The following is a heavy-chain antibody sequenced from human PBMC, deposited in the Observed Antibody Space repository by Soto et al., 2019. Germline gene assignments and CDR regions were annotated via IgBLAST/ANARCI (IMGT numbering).Heavy chain of an antibody. CDR3: ARGHSEVAATPRYYYYMDV. V-gene: IGHV4-34*01. D-gene: IGHD2-15*01. J-gene: IGHJ6*03. CDR2: INHSGST. CDR1: GGSFSGYY. Sequence: SETLSLTCAVYGGSFSGYYWSWIRQPPGKGLEWIGEINHSGSTNYNPSLKSRVTISVDSSKNQFSLKLSSVTAADTAVYYCARGHSEVAATPRYYYYMDVWGKGTTVTVSS.